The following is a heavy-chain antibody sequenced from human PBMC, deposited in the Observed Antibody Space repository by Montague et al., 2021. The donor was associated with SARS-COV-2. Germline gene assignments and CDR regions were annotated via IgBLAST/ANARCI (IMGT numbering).Heavy chain of an antibody. V-gene: IGHV4-34*01. J-gene: IGHJ6*03. CDR3: ARLGDGVVPSPILGVGPYYSYYYMGV. Sequence: SETLSLTCAVHGGSFSTYSWNWIRQPPGKGLEWIGEIHHGRSTNYNPSLKSRVTISADTSKNQFSLKLTSVAAADTAVYYCARLGDGVVPSPILGVGPYYSYYYMGVWGKGTTVTVSS. D-gene: IGHD3-10*01. CDR1: GGSFSTYS. CDR2: IHHGRST.